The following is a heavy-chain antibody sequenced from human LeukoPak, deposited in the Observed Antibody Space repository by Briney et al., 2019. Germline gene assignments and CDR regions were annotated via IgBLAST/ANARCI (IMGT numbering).Heavy chain of an antibody. V-gene: IGHV3-53*01. CDR3: VRLNWNDESAGWFDP. CDR1: AFTVSDNY. CDR2: IYRYEST. D-gene: IGHD1-1*01. Sequence: PGGFLTLFCVVSAFTVSDNYVSWVRQPPGKGLEWVSDIYRYESTIHAESVKGRFILSRDISKNTSHLQMNSLGGNHPAGYYCVRLNWNDESAGWFDPWGQGAQVTVSS. J-gene: IGHJ5*02.